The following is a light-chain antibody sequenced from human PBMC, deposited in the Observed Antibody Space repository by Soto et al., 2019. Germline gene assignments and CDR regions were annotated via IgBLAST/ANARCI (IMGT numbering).Light chain of an antibody. CDR2: SNN. V-gene: IGLV1-44*01. J-gene: IGLJ1*01. CDR1: SSNIGSNY. Sequence: QSVLTQPPSESGTPGQRVTISCSGSSSNIGSNYVYWYQQLPGTAPKLLIYSNNQRPSGVPDRFSGSKSGTSASLAISGLQSEDEADYYCAAWDDSLNGPVFGTGTKVTVL. CDR3: AAWDDSLNGPV.